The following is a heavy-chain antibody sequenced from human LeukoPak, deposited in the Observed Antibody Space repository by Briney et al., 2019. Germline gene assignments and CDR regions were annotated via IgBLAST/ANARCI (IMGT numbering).Heavy chain of an antibody. Sequence: GSSVKVSRKASGGTFSSYAISWVRQAPGQGLEWMGRIIPILGIANYAQKFQGRVTITADKSTSTAYMELSSLRSEDTAVYYCARGYDSSGYREYFQHWGQGTLVTVSS. D-gene: IGHD3-22*01. J-gene: IGHJ1*01. V-gene: IGHV1-69*04. CDR1: GGTFSSYA. CDR2: IIPILGIA. CDR3: ARGYDSSGYREYFQH.